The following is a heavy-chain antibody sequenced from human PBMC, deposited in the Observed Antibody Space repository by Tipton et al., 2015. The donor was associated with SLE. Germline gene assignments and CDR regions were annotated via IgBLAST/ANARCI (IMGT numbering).Heavy chain of an antibody. CDR2: IYHSGRT. D-gene: IGHD5-24*01. CDR1: GYSISSGFY. J-gene: IGHJ6*02. CDR3: VREVRQQLYFYGMDV. Sequence: TLSLTCGVSGYSISSGFYWGWIRQPPGQGLEWIGSIYHSGRTYYNPSLKSRVTISVDTSKNQFSLNLSSVTAADTAVYFCVREVRQQLYFYGMDVWGQGTTVTV. V-gene: IGHV4-38-2*02.